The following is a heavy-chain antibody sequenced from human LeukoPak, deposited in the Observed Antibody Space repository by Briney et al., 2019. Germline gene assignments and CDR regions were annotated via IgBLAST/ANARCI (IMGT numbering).Heavy chain of an antibody. CDR2: IYYSGST. CDR1: SGSISSYY. J-gene: IGHJ5*02. D-gene: IGHD6-19*01. Sequence: SETLSLTCTVSSGSISSYYWSWIRQPPGKGLEWIGYIYYSGSTNYNPSLKSRVTISVDTSKKQFSLKLSSVTAADTAVYYCALTISVAGSNWFDPWGQGTLVTVSS. V-gene: IGHV4-59*01. CDR3: ALTISVAGSNWFDP.